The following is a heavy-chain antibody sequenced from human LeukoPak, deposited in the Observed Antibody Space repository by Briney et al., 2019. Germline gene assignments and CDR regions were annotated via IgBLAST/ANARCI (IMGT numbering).Heavy chain of an antibody. J-gene: IGHJ4*02. Sequence: PGGSLRLSCTASGFTFADYAITWVRQAPGKGLEWVGFIRSKAYGGTTEYAASVKGRFTISRDDSKSIDYLQMNSLKTEDTAVYYCMAAAGIIDYWGQGTLVTVSS. V-gene: IGHV3-49*04. D-gene: IGHD6-13*01. CDR3: MAAAGIIDY. CDR1: GFTFADYA. CDR2: IRSKAYGGTT.